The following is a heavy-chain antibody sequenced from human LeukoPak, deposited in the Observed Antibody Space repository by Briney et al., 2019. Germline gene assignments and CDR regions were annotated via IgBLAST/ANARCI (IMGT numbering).Heavy chain of an antibody. CDR1: GFTFSTYW. V-gene: IGHV3-7*01. CDR3: ARVRCSSNSCFPDY. Sequence: PGRSLRLSCAASGFTFSTYWMSWVRQAPGKGLELVANIKQDGSDKYYVDSVKGRFTISRDNAKNSLFLQMNSLRAEDTAVYYCARVRCSSNSCFPDYWGQGTLVTVSS. J-gene: IGHJ4*02. CDR2: IKQDGSDK. D-gene: IGHD2-2*01.